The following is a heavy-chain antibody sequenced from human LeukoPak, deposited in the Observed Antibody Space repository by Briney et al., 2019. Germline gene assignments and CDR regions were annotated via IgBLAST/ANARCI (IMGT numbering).Heavy chain of an antibody. CDR1: GFSLSTYL. D-gene: IGHD6-19*01. Sequence: GGSLRLSCAASGFSLSTYLVTWVRQAPGTGLEWVANISPSGTETYYVEPVKGRFTISRDNAKNLVYLQMNSLRAEDSAVYHCGRFGYVAGVDLWGQGTLVTVSS. CDR3: GRFGYVAGVDL. CDR2: ISPSGTET. V-gene: IGHV3-7*01. J-gene: IGHJ4*02.